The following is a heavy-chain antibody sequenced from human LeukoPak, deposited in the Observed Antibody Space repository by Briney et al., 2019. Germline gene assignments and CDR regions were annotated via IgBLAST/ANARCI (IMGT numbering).Heavy chain of an antibody. D-gene: IGHD1-26*01. CDR3: ARGRAWELPDY. CDR1: GYTFTGYY. J-gene: IGHJ4*02. CDR2: INPNSGDT. V-gene: IGHV1-2*02. Sequence: ASVKVSCKASGYTFTGYYMHWVRQAPGQGLEWMGWINPNSGDTNYAQKFQGRVTMTRDTSISTAYMELSRLRSDDTAVYYCARGRAWELPDYWGQGTLVTVSS.